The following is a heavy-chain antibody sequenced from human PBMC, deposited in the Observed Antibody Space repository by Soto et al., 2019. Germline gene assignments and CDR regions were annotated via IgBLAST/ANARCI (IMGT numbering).Heavy chain of an antibody. J-gene: IGHJ4*02. CDR2: IYYSGST. CDR1: GGSISSSSYR. Sequence: SESLSLTCTVSGGSISSSSYRWGWFRQPPGKGLGWIGSIYYSGSTYYNPSLKSRVTISVDTSKNQFSLKLSSVTAADTAAYYCVRHAQWIIRAYWGQGSLVTVSS. CDR3: VRHAQWIIRAY. V-gene: IGHV4-39*01. D-gene: IGHD5-12*01.